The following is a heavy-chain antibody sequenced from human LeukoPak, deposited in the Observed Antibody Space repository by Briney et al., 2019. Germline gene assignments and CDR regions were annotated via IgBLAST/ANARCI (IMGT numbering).Heavy chain of an antibody. J-gene: IGHJ4*02. D-gene: IGHD2-21*01. V-gene: IGHV4-39*01. Sequence: PSETLTLACSVSDDSIRTNSYYWGWIRQPPGKGLEWVGSLHFSGTPYYSPSLSSRVAVSRDTSNTQFSLTLKSVTATDTAVYFCTRGGDAHKLGNFWSPGILVTVYS. CDR1: DDSIRTNSYY. CDR3: TRGGDAHKLGNF. CDR2: LHFSGTP.